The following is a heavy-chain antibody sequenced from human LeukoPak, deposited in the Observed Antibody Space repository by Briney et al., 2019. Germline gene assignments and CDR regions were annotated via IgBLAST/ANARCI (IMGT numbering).Heavy chain of an antibody. CDR2: ITSSSDSI. CDR3: ARDPGYSRPSSYGYFDH. V-gene: IGHV3-48*02. J-gene: IGHJ4*02. CDR1: GFTFSAYS. D-gene: IGHD1-26*01. Sequence: GGSLRLSCTTSGFTFSAYSMIWVRQTPGKGLECLSYITSSSDSIHYADSVRGRFTVSRDNAKNSLYLQMNSLRDEDTAVYYCARDPGYSRPSSYGYFDHWGQGTLATVSS.